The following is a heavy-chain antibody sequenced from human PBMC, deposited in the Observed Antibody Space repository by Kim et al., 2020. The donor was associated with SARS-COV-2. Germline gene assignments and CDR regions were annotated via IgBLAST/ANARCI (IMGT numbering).Heavy chain of an antibody. CDR2: IKQSGSET. Sequence: GGSLRLSCAASAFTFSSYWMSWVRQAPGKGLEWVSNIKQSGSETYYVDSVKGRFTISRDNAKNSLYLQMNSLRAEDTAVYYCARDPGYSDGYTYYGYGMAVCGQGTTCTLSS. J-gene: IGHJ6*02. CDR1: AFTFSSYW. D-gene: IGHD5-18*01. V-gene: IGHV3-7*01. CDR3: ARDPGYSDGYTYYGYGMAV.